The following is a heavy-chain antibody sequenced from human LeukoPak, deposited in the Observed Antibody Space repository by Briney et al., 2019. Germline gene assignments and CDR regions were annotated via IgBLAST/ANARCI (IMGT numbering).Heavy chain of an antibody. CDR1: GFILSNCA. CDR2: IDTKGTRT. J-gene: IGHJ3*02. D-gene: IGHD3-16*01. V-gene: IGHV3-23*05. Sequence: GGSLRLSCAASGFILSNCAMTWVRQAPGKGLEWVSGIDTKGTRTYYADSVKGRFTISRDNSKNTLYLQMNSLRAEDTAVYYCATQRGNGIGRGGGYAFDIWGQGTMVTVSS. CDR3: ATQRGNGIGRGGGYAFDI.